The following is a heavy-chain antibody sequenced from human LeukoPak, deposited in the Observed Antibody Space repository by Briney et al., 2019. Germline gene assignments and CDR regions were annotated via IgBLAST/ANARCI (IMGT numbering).Heavy chain of an antibody. CDR1: GYTFTGYY. CDR2: INPNSGGT. J-gene: IGHJ4*02. CDR3: ARYCSGGSCYSTAILDY. V-gene: IGHV1-2*02. D-gene: IGHD2-15*01. Sequence: ASVKVSCKASGYTFTGYYMHWVRQAPGQGLEWMGWINPNSGGTNYAQKFQGRVTMTRDTSISTAYMELSRLRSDDTAVYYCARYCSGGSCYSTAILDYWGQGTLVTVSS.